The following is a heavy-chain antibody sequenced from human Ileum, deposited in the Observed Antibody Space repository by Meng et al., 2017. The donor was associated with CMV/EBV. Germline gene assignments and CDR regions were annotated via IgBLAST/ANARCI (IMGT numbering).Heavy chain of an antibody. CDR3: VRETSEIVVVTAATPNWLHP. CDR2: INQDGSER. Sequence: FSTYWMSWVRQAPGKGLEWVANINQDGSERYYVDSVKGRFTISRDNAKNSVYLQLNSLRGEDTAVYYCVRETSEIVVVTAATPNWLHPWGQGTLVTVSS. V-gene: IGHV3-7*01. D-gene: IGHD2-15*01. J-gene: IGHJ5*01. CDR1: FSTYW.